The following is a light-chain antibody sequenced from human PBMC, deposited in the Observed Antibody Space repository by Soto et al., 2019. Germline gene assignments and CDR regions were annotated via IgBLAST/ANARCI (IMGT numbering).Light chain of an antibody. CDR1: QSVSNNF. V-gene: IGKV3-20*01. J-gene: IGKJ4*01. Sequence: EIVLTQSPGTLSLSPGEGATLSCRASQSVSNNFVAWYQQRPGKAPRLLIYGSSSRASGIPDRFSGSGSGTDFTFTISRLEPEDFAVYYCQQYCCSLLSFGGGTKVDIK. CDR2: GSS. CDR3: QQYCCSLLS.